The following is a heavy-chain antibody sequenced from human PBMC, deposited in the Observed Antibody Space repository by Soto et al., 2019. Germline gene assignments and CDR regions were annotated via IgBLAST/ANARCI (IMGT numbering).Heavy chain of an antibody. V-gene: IGHV5-51*01. Sequence: GESLKISCKGSGYSFTSYWIGWVRQMPGKGLEWMGIIYPGDSDTRYSPSFQGQVTISADKSISTAYLQWSSLKASDTAMYYCARHPPTYYYDSSGYYNGRYYYGMAVWGQGTTVTVSS. CDR3: ARHPPTYYYDSSGYYNGRYYYGMAV. D-gene: IGHD3-22*01. J-gene: IGHJ6*02. CDR2: IYPGDSDT. CDR1: GYSFTSYW.